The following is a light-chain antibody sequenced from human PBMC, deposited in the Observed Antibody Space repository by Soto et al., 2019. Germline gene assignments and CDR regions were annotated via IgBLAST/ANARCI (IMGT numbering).Light chain of an antibody. CDR3: QQYASSPYT. J-gene: IGKJ3*01. V-gene: IGKV3-11*01. CDR1: QSVRSY. Sequence: ESMLTQSPATLSLSPGERATLSCRASQSVRSYLAWYQQKPGQAPRLLIYDASNRAPGIPARFSGSGSGTDFTLTISRLEPEDSAVYFCQQYASSPYTFGQGPRWIS. CDR2: DAS.